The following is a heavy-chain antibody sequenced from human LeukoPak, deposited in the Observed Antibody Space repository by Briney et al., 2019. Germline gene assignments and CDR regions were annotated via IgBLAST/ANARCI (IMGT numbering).Heavy chain of an antibody. D-gene: IGHD3-22*01. CDR2: ISVSGNT. CDR1: GFTLSSYA. V-gene: IGHV3-23*01. J-gene: IGHJ5*02. CDR3: AKGGYYYDSTNWFDP. Sequence: GGSLRLSCAASGFTLSSYAMSWVRQAPGKGVEWVSAISVSGNTYHADSVKGRFTISRDSSKNTLYLQMNSLRAEDTAVYYCAKGGYYYDSTNWFDPWGQGTLVTVSS.